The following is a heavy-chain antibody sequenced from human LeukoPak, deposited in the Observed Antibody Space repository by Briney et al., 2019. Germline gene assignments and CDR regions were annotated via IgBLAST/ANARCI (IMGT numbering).Heavy chain of an antibody. J-gene: IGHJ4*02. Sequence: GASVKVSCKASGYTFTGYYMHWMRQAPGQGLEWMGWINPNSGGTNYAQKFQGRVTMTRDTSISIAYMELSRLRSDDTAVYYCARVWAYDYVWGSYRQAPYDYWGQGTLVTVSS. CDR3: ARVWAYDYVWGSYRQAPYDY. CDR1: GYTFTGYY. V-gene: IGHV1-2*02. D-gene: IGHD3-16*02. CDR2: INPNSGGT.